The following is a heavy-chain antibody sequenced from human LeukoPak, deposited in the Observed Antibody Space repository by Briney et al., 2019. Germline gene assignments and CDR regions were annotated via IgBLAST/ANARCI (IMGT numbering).Heavy chain of an antibody. D-gene: IGHD2-15*01. CDR1: GFIISDYY. Sequence: PGGSLRLSCAASGFIISDYYMSWIRQAPGKGLEWVSYISSGAGTIYSADSVKGRFTISRDNAKNSLYLQMNSLRADDTAVYYCARLSYCSGGSCYYESVYYYHGLDVWGQGTTVTVSS. CDR2: ISSGAGTI. J-gene: IGHJ6*02. CDR3: ARLSYCSGGSCYYESVYYYHGLDV. V-gene: IGHV3-11*01.